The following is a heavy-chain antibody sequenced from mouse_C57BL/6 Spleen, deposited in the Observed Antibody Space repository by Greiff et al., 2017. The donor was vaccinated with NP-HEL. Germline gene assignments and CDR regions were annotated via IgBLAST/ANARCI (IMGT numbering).Heavy chain of an antibody. J-gene: IGHJ3*01. CDR1: GYAFSSYW. CDR3: ARDGDYDKAY. Sequence: VKLQESGAELVKPGASVKLSCKASGYAFSSYWMNWVQQRPGKGLEWIGQIYPGDDDSTYNGKCKGKATLTADKSSSTAYMQLSSLTSEDSAVYFCARDGDYDKAYWGQGTLLTVSA. CDR2: IYPGDDDS. V-gene: IGHV1-80*01. D-gene: IGHD2-4*01.